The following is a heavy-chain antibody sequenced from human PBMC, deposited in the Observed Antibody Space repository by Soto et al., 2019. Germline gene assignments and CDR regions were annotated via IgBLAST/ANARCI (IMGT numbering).Heavy chain of an antibody. Sequence: QVTLKESGPVLVRPTETLTLTCTVSGFSLNNARVGVSWIRQPPGKALEWLAHIRSNDGKSYSTSLKTRLSISKDTSKSQVVLTMTNMDPVDTATYYCARMLAVNYYYYYMDVWGKGTTVTVSS. CDR2: IRSNDGK. J-gene: IGHJ6*03. V-gene: IGHV2-26*01. D-gene: IGHD3-10*01. CDR1: GFSLNNARVG. CDR3: ARMLAVNYYYYYMDV.